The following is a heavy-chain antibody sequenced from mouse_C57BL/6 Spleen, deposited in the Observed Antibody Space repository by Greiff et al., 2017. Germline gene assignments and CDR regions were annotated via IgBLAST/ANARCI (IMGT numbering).Heavy chain of an antibody. Sequence: VMLVESGAELVRPGTSVKMSCKASGYTFTNYWIGWAKQRPGHGLEWIGDIYPGGGYTNYNEKFKGKATLTADKSSSTAYMQFSSLTSEDSAIYYCARKAQVAMDYWGQGTSVTVSS. CDR3: ARKAQVAMDY. J-gene: IGHJ4*01. V-gene: IGHV1-63*01. CDR1: GYTFTNYW. CDR2: IYPGGGYT. D-gene: IGHD3-2*02.